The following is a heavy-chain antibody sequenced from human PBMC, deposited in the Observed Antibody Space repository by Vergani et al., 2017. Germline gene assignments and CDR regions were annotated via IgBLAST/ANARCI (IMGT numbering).Heavy chain of an antibody. D-gene: IGHD6-6*01. CDR3: ARGGAARSAPYYYMDV. J-gene: IGHJ6*03. V-gene: IGHV4-4*07. Sequence: QVQLQESGPGLVKPSETLSLTCTVSGGSISSYYWSWIRQPAGKGLEWIGRIYTSGSTNYNPSLKSRVTMSVDTSKNQFPLKLISVTAADTAVYYCARGGAARSAPYYYMDVGGKGTTVTVSS. CDR1: GGSISSYY. CDR2: IYTSGST.